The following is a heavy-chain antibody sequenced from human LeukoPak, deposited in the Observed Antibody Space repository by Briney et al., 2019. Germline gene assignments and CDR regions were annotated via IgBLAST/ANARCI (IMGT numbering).Heavy chain of an antibody. J-gene: IGHJ5*02. D-gene: IGHD1-20*01. V-gene: IGHV1-8*02. CDR2: MNPNSGNT. CDR3: ARGIRRKNNYWFDP. Sequence: GASVKVSCKASGYTFTSYDINWVRQATGQGLEWMGWMNPNSGNTGYAQKFQDRVTITRNTSINTAYLELSRLRSEDTAVYYCARGIRRKNNYWFDPWGQGTLVTVSS. CDR1: GYTFTSYD.